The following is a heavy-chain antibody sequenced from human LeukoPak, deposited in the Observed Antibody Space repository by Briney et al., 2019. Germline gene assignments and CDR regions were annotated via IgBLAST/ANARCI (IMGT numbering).Heavy chain of an antibody. Sequence: GGSLRLSCGASGFTFNSYSMHWVRQAPGKGLEWVSYITSSSSTVYYADSVKGRFTISRDNAKNSLYLQMNSLRDEDTAVYYCTRDFRGSESYSVDYWGQGTLVTVSS. CDR3: TRDFRGSESYSVDY. V-gene: IGHV3-48*02. J-gene: IGHJ4*02. D-gene: IGHD1-26*01. CDR1: GFTFNSYS. CDR2: ITSSSSTV.